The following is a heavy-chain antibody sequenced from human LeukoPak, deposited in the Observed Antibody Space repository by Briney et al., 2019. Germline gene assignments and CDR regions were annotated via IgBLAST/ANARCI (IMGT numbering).Heavy chain of an antibody. CDR3: AREPYDYVWGSYRYYYYYYYMDV. D-gene: IGHD3-16*02. V-gene: IGHV4-39*02. CDR1: GGSISSSSYY. CDR2: IYDSGST. Sequence: PSETLSLTCTVSGGSISSSSYYWGWIRQPPGKGLELIGSIYDSGSTYYNPSLKSRVYISVDTSKNQFSLKLSSVTAADTAVYYCAREPYDYVWGSYRYYYYYYYMDVWGKGTTVTVSS. J-gene: IGHJ6*03.